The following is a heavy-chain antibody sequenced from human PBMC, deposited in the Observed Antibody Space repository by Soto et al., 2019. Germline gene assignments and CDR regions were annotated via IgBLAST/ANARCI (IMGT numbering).Heavy chain of an antibody. V-gene: IGHV4-59*01. Sequence: SETLSLTCTVSGGSISSYYWSWIRQPPGKGLEWIGYIYYSVSTNYNPSLKSRVTISVDTSKNQFSLKLSSVTAADTAVYYCARSNYYDSSGYNYYYYGMDVWGQGTKVTVSS. D-gene: IGHD3-22*01. CDR1: GGSISSYY. J-gene: IGHJ6*02. CDR2: IYYSVST. CDR3: ARSNYYDSSGYNYYYYGMDV.